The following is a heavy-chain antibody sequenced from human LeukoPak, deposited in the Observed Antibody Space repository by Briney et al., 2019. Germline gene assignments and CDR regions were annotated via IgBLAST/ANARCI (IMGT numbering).Heavy chain of an antibody. CDR3: ARETLVLLSTGRYFDY. Sequence: GGSLRLSCAASGFTFSSYAMHWVRQAPGKGLEWVAVISYDGSNKYYADSVKGRFTISRDNSKNTLYLQMNSLRAEDTAVYYCARETLVLLSTGRYFDYWGQGTLVTVSS. J-gene: IGHJ4*02. D-gene: IGHD6-6*01. V-gene: IGHV3-30-3*01. CDR1: GFTFSSYA. CDR2: ISYDGSNK.